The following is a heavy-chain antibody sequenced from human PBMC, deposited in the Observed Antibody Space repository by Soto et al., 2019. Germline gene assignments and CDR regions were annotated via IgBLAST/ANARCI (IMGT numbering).Heavy chain of an antibody. J-gene: IGHJ6*02. CDR3: ATENLWFGDTLATTAYYHYGMDV. CDR1: GYTFTSYA. V-gene: IGHV1-3*01. D-gene: IGHD3-10*01. Sequence: ASVKVSCKASGYTFTSYAMHWVRQAPGQRLEWMGWINAGNGNTKYAQKFQGRVTITRDTSTSTAYMELSSLRSEDTAVYYCATENLWFGDTLATTAYYHYGMDVWGQGTTVTVSS. CDR2: INAGNGNT.